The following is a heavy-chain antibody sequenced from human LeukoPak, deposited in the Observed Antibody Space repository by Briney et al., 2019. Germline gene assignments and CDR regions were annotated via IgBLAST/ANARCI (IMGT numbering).Heavy chain of an antibody. CDR3: ARNILFAFDI. J-gene: IGHJ3*02. CDR2: IYNDGST. Sequence: GGSLRLSCAASGLTVSSSYMSWVRPAPGKGLEWVSIIYNDGSTYYADSMKGRFTISRDNSKNTLYLQVNSLRAEDTAMYYCARNILFAFDIWGQGTMVTVSS. CDR1: GLTVSSSY. V-gene: IGHV3-53*01.